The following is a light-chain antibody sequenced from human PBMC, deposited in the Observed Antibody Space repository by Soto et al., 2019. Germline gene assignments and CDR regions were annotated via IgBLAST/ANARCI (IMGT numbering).Light chain of an antibody. CDR3: QQRKHWPPIT. CDR1: QAVNTR. Sequence: EIVLTQSPATLSSFPGDRVTLSCRASQAVNTRLAWYQQRPGQPPRLLIFDSSNRATGVPVRFSGSGSGTVFTLTIGSLEPEDSAVYYCQQRKHWPPITFGQGTRLEIK. CDR2: DSS. J-gene: IGKJ5*01. V-gene: IGKV3-11*01.